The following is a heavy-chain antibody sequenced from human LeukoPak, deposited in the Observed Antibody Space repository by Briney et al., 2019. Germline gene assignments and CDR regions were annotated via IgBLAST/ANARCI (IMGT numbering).Heavy chain of an antibody. CDR3: ARERTTIVSGTTIGAY. CDR1: GFTFSSYE. V-gene: IGHV3-48*03. CDR2: ISSSGSTI. J-gene: IGHJ4*02. Sequence: GSLRLSCAASGFTFSSYEMNWVRQAPGKGLEWVSYISSSGSTIYYADSVKGRFTISRDNAKNSLYLQMNSLRADDTAVYYCARERTTIVSGTTIGAYWGQGTLVTVSS. D-gene: IGHD2/OR15-2a*01.